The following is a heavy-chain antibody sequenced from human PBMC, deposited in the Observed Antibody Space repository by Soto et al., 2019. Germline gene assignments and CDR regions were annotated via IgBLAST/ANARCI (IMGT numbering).Heavy chain of an antibody. J-gene: IGHJ6*02. V-gene: IGHV3-21*01. CDR2: ISSTTNYI. CDR3: ARCNNVYGMDV. CDR1: GFTFTRYS. Sequence: GGSLRLSCAASGFTFTRYSMNWVRQAPGKGLEWVSSISSTTNYIYYADSVKGRFTISRDNAKNTLYLQMNSLRAEDTAVYYCARCNNVYGMDVWGQGTTVTVSS. D-gene: IGHD4-4*01.